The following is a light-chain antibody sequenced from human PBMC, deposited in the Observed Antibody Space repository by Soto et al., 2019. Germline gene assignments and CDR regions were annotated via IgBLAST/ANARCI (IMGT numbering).Light chain of an antibody. CDR1: TDVIRN. CDR3: QQYNSMLS. J-gene: IGKJ4*01. V-gene: IGKV1-33*01. Sequence: IQMPQSPSSLSASEGDRVTITCQSSTDVIRNLNWFQQKPGEAPQLLIYDASNLERGVPSRFSGSGSGTDFTLTISSLQPEDVATYYCQQYNSMLSFGGGTEVEIK. CDR2: DAS.